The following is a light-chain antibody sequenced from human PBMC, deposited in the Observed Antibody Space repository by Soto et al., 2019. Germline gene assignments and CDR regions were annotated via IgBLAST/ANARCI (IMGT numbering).Light chain of an antibody. CDR3: QQYNNWPG. Sequence: EIVMTQSPATLSVSPGERATLSYRASQSVSSNLAWYQQKPGQAPRLLIYGASTRAAGVPARFSGSGSGTDFTLTIGSLQSEDFAVYYCQQYNNWPGFGGGTKVEIK. J-gene: IGKJ4*01. CDR2: GAS. V-gene: IGKV3-15*01. CDR1: QSVSSN.